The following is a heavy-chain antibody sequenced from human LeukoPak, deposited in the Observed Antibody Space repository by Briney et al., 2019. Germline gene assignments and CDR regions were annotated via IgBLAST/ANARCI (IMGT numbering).Heavy chain of an antibody. V-gene: IGHV3-21*01. CDR2: ISTSSSYI. CDR1: GFTFSSYS. J-gene: IGHJ4*02. CDR3: ARFATYGSGTYAFDY. D-gene: IGHD3-10*01. Sequence: GSLRLSCAASGFTFSSYSMNWVRQAPGKGLEWVSSISTSSSYIYYADSVKGRFTISRDNAKNSLYLQMNSLRAEDTAVYYCARFATYGSGTYAFDYWGQGTLVTVSS.